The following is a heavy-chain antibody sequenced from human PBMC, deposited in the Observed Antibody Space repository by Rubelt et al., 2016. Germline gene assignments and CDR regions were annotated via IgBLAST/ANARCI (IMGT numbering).Heavy chain of an antibody. CDR3: ATLPESTVTTSD. Sequence: QVQLQQWGAGLLKPSENLSLTCAVYGGSFSGYYWSWIRQPPGKGLEWIGAITHSGSTHYNPSSDSRVTISVETSKNQFPLKLSSVTAADTALYYCATLPESTVTTSDWGQGTLSPSPQ. CDR2: ITHSGST. V-gene: IGHV4-34*01. J-gene: IGHJ4*02. D-gene: IGHD4-17*01. CDR1: GGSFSGYY.